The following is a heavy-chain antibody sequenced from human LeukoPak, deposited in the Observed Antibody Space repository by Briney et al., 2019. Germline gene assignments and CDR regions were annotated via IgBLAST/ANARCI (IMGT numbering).Heavy chain of an antibody. Sequence: GGSLRLSCAASGFTLSRFWMSWARQAPGKGLEWVADINQGGREKYYVDPVKGRFTISRDDAKNSLYLQMNSLRVEDTAVYFCAKDPNGDYVGGFDMRGQGTMVIVSS. V-gene: IGHV3-7*03. CDR1: GFTLSRFW. CDR2: INQGGREK. CDR3: AKDPNGDYVGGFDM. D-gene: IGHD4-17*01. J-gene: IGHJ3*02.